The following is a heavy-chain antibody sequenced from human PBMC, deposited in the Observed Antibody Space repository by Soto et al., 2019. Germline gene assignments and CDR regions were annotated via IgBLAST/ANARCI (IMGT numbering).Heavy chain of an antibody. CDR1: GFTFSSYS. Sequence: PGRSLRLSCAASGFTFSSYSMSWVRQAPGKGLEWVSSISSSSSYIYYADSVKGRFTISRDNAKNSLYLQMNSLRAEDTAVYYCARDPGERLYGSGSHYYYMDVWGKGTTVTVSS. CDR2: ISSSSSYI. J-gene: IGHJ6*03. CDR3: ARDPGERLYGSGSHYYYMDV. D-gene: IGHD3-10*01. V-gene: IGHV3-21*01.